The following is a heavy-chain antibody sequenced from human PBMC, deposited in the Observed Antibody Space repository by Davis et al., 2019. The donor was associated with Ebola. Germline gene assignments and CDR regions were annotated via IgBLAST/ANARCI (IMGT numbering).Heavy chain of an antibody. D-gene: IGHD3-22*01. CDR3: ARDGGDSSGSHNAFDI. J-gene: IGHJ3*02. CDR1: GFTLGRYS. CDR2: ISGSGSVI. V-gene: IGHV3-48*02. Sequence: GESLKISCVVSGFTLGRYSMNWVRQAPGEGLEWISYISGSGSVIYDADSVKGRFTVSRDNAKNSLYLHMNSLRDEDTAVYYCARDGGDSSGSHNAFDIWGQGTKVTVSS.